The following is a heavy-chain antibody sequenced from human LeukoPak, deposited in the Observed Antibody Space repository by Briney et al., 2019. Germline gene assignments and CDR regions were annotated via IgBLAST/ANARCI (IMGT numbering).Heavy chain of an antibody. CDR1: GYSFSNYW. CDR3: AREGGRFFDP. D-gene: IGHD3-16*01. CDR2: IYPGDSDT. J-gene: IGHJ5*02. V-gene: IGHV5-51*01. Sequence: GESLKISCKGSGYSFSNYWIGWIRQMPGKGLEWMGIIYPGDSDTKYGASFQGQVTFSVDRSINTAYLQWNSLKASDTATYYCAREGGRFFDPWGQGTLVTVSS.